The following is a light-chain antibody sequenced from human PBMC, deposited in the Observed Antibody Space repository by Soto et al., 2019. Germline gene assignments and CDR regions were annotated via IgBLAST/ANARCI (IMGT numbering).Light chain of an antibody. CDR3: SSYTRSSTSYV. J-gene: IGLJ1*01. CDR2: EVS. Sequence: QSVLTQPASVSGSPGRSITSACAGTSSYVGGYNYVSWYQQHTGKAPKLMIYEVSNRPSRVSNRFSGSKSGNTASLTISGLQAEDEADYYCSSYTRSSTSYVFGTGPKVTVL. V-gene: IGLV2-14*01. CDR1: SSYVGGYNY.